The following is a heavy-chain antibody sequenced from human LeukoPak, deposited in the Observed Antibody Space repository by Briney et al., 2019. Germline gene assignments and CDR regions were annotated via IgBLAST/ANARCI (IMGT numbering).Heavy chain of an antibody. CDR2: INHSGST. Sequence: SETLSLTCAVYGGSFSGYYWSWIRQPPGKGLEWIGEINHSGSTNYNPSLKSRVTISVDTSKNQFSLKLSSVTAADTAVYYCARVQYSSSWYGWFDPWGQGTLVTVSS. D-gene: IGHD6-13*01. V-gene: IGHV4-34*01. CDR3: ARVQYSSSWYGWFDP. J-gene: IGHJ5*02. CDR1: GGSFSGYY.